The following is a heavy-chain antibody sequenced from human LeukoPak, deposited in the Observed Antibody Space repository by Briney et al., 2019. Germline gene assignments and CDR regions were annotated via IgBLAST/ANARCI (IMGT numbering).Heavy chain of an antibody. D-gene: IGHD3-22*01. CDR1: GFTFSSYS. CDR3: ARDPGDNNGYYYFDY. V-gene: IGHV3-21*01. Sequence: GGSLRLSCAASGFTFSSYSMNWVRQAPGKGLEWVSSISSSSSYIYYADSVKGRFTISRDNAKNSLYLQMNSLRAEDTAVYYCARDPGDNNGYYYFDYWGQGTLVTVSS. CDR2: ISSSSSYI. J-gene: IGHJ4*02.